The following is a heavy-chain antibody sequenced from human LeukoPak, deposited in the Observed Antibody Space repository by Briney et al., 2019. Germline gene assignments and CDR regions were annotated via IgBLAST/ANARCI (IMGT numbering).Heavy chain of an antibody. V-gene: IGHV3-30*04. CDR3: ARTAYYYDSSGYYFDY. CDR2: ISYDGRNK. Sequence: GGSLRLSRAASAFTFSSYAMHWDHQAPGKGLEWVTVISYDGRNKYYADSVKGRFTISRDNSKNTLYLQMNSLRAEDTAVYYCARTAYYYDSSGYYFDYWGQGTLVTVSS. J-gene: IGHJ4*02. D-gene: IGHD3-22*01. CDR1: AFTFSSYA.